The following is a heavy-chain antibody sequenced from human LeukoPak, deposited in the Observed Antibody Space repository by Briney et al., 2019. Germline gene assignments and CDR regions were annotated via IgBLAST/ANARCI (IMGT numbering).Heavy chain of an antibody. D-gene: IGHD3-22*01. CDR3: ARDGYDSSGSGLAYNWFDP. Sequence: GGSLRLSCAASGFTFSSYGMHWVRQAPGKGLEWVAVIWYDGSNKYYADSVKGRFTISRDNSKNTLYLQMNSLRAEDTAVYYCARDGYDSSGSGLAYNWFDPWGQGTLVIVSS. J-gene: IGHJ5*02. CDR2: IWYDGSNK. V-gene: IGHV3-33*01. CDR1: GFTFSSYG.